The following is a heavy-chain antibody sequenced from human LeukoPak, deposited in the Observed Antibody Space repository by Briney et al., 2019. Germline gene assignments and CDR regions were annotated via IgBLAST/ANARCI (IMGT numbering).Heavy chain of an antibody. V-gene: IGHV3-48*01. CDR1: GFTFSNFG. Sequence: GGSLRLSCAASGFTFSNFGMSWVRQAPGKGLEWVSHISSDSRTIQYADSVRGRFTISRDNAKNILFLQMNSLRAEDTAIYYCAREWDSWGQGTLVTVSS. J-gene: IGHJ4*02. CDR2: ISSDSRTI. CDR3: AREWDS.